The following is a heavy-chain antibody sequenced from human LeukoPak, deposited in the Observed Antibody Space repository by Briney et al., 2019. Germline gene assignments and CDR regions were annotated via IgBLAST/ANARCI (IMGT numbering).Heavy chain of an antibody. D-gene: IGHD3-10*01. CDR1: GYTFTGNY. CDR3: ARDFGFGESYFDL. CDR2: MSPNSGCT. V-gene: IGHV1-2*02. Sequence: ASVKVSCKASGYTFTGNYIHWVRQTPGQGLEWMGWMSPNSGCTRYSQKFQGRVTMTRDTSISRAYMELNSLESDDTAVYYCARDFGFGESYFDLWGRGTLVTVSS. J-gene: IGHJ2*01.